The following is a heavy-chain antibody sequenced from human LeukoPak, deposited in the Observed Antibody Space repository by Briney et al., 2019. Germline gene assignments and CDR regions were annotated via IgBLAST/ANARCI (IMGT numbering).Heavy chain of an antibody. Sequence: PSETLSLTCTDSGGSIIGYWWSWIRQPPGKGLEWIGNIRYNGNTYSNPSLKSRVTISVDTSKNQFSMKLSSVTAADTAMYYCARYAALSGPNWLDPWGRGTLVTVSS. CDR1: GGSIIGYW. CDR3: ARYAALSGPNWLDP. CDR2: IRYNGNT. D-gene: IGHD6-19*01. J-gene: IGHJ5*02. V-gene: IGHV4-59*01.